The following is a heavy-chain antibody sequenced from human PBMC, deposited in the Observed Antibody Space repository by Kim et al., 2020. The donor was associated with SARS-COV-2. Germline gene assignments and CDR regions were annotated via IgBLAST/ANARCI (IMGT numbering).Heavy chain of an antibody. D-gene: IGHD2-15*01. CDR1: GFTFSSYA. CDR3: ARGPSIVVVVAAEKNWFDP. Sequence: GGSLRLSCAASGFTFSSYAMHWVRQAPGKGLEWVAVISYDGSNKYYADSVKGRFTISRDNSKNTLYLQMNSLRAEDTAVYYCARGPSIVVVVAAEKNWFDPWGQGTLVTVSS. V-gene: IGHV3-30-3*01. CDR2: ISYDGSNK. J-gene: IGHJ5*02.